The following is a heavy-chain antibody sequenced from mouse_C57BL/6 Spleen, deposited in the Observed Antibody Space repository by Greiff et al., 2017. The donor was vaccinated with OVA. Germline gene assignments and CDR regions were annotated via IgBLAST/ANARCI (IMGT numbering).Heavy chain of an antibody. CDR2: IYPGDGDT. D-gene: IGHD2-4*01. V-gene: IGHV1-82*01. CDR1: GYAFSSSW. Sequence: QVQLQQSGPELVKPGASVKISCKASGYAFSSSWMNWVKQRPGKGLEWIGRIYPGDGDTNYNGKFKGKATLTADKSSSTAYMQLSSLTSEDSAVYFCARHYDYDDAMDYWGQGTSVTVSS. J-gene: IGHJ4*01. CDR3: ARHYDYDDAMDY.